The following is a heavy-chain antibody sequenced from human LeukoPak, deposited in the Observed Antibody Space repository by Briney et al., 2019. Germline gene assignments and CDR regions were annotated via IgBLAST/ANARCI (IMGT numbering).Heavy chain of an antibody. CDR3: ARGASSSWFFDY. CDR1: GFTFSSYW. Sequence: RGSLRLSCAASGFTFSSYWMHWVRQAPGKGLVWVSRINSDGSSTSYADSVKGRFTISRDNAKNTLYLQMNSLRAEDTAVYYCARGASSSWFFDYWGQGTLVTVSS. J-gene: IGHJ4*02. V-gene: IGHV3-74*01. CDR2: INSDGSST. D-gene: IGHD6-13*01.